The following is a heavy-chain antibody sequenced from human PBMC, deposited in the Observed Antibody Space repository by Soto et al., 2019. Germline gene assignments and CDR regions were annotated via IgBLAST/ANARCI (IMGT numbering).Heavy chain of an antibody. Sequence: VQLVQSGPEMKKPGESLRISCEGSGYRFASYWITWVRQVPGKGLEWMGRIDPLDSQTNYSASFEGHVTFSADESMNTAFRQWCSLSASDAATYVCTLDAVVTSGGVIVSHWFDPCGQGSPVTVSS. D-gene: IGHD3-16*02. CDR3: TLDAVVTSGGVIVSHWFDP. J-gene: IGHJ5*02. V-gene: IGHV5-10-1*01. CDR1: GYRFASYW. CDR2: IDPLDSQT.